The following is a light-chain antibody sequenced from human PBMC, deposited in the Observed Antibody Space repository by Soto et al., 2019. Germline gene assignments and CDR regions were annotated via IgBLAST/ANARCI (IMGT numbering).Light chain of an antibody. V-gene: IGLV2-11*01. CDR3: CSYAGSFILV. CDR2: DVS. Sequence: QSALTQPRSVSGSPGQSVTISCTGTSSDVGGYNYVSWYQQHPGKAPKLMIYDVSKRPSGVPDRFSGSKSGNTASLTISGLQAEDEADYYCCSYAGSFILVFGGGPKLTVL. CDR1: SSDVGGYNY. J-gene: IGLJ2*01.